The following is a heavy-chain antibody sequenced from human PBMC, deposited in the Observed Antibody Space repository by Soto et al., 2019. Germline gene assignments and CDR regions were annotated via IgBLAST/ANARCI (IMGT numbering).Heavy chain of an antibody. CDR2: IDPIDSYT. D-gene: IGHD3-16*01. CDR3: ARRAHMSRRGETFSYYYYGMDV. V-gene: IGHV5-10-1*01. CDR1: GYSFTSYW. Sequence: EVQLVQSGAEVKKPGESLRISCKGSGYSFTSYWISWVRQMPGKGLEWMGRIDPIDSYTNYSPSFQGHVTISADKSICTAYLQWSCLKASDTAMYYCARRAHMSRRGETFSYYYYGMDVWGQGTTVTVSS. J-gene: IGHJ6*02.